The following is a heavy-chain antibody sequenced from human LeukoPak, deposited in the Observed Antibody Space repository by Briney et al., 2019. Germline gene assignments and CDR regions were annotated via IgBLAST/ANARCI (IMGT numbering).Heavy chain of an antibody. Sequence: AGGSLRLSCAASGFTFSSYSMNWVRQAPGKGLEWVSSISSSSSYIYYADSVKGRFTISRDNAKNSLYLQMNSLRAEDTAVYYCAREIWLLPNYYYYGMDVWGQGTTVTVSS. CDR3: AREIWLLPNYYYYGMDV. CDR1: GFTFSSYS. V-gene: IGHV3-21*01. D-gene: IGHD3-22*01. J-gene: IGHJ6*02. CDR2: ISSSSSYI.